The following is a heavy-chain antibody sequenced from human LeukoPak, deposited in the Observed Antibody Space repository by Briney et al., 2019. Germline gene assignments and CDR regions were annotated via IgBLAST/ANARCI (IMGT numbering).Heavy chain of an antibody. Sequence: ASVKVSCKASGYTLTGYYVHWVRQAPGQGLEWMGWINPNSGGTNYAQKFQGRVTMTRDTSISTAYMELSRLRSDDTAVYYCARAMLSGYSYGSDYFDYWGQGTLVTVSS. V-gene: IGHV1-2*02. J-gene: IGHJ4*02. CDR1: GYTLTGYY. CDR2: INPNSGGT. D-gene: IGHD5-18*01. CDR3: ARAMLSGYSYGSDYFDY.